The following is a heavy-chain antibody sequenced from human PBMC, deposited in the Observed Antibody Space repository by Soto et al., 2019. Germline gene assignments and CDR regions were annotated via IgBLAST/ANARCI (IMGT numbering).Heavy chain of an antibody. D-gene: IGHD1-1*01. Sequence: PGGSLRLSCAASGFTFSSYGMHWVRQAPGKGLEWVAVISYDGSNKYYADSVKGRFTISRDNSKNTLYLQMNSLRAEDTAVYYCVRGTARYMVGTGSYYFDYWGQGTLVTAPQ. V-gene: IGHV3-30*03. J-gene: IGHJ4*02. CDR3: VRGTARYMVGTGSYYFDY. CDR2: ISYDGSNK. CDR1: GFTFSSYG.